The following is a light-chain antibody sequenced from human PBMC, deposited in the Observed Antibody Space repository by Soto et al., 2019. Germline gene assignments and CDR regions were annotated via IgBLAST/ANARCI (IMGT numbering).Light chain of an antibody. V-gene: IGKV3-11*01. J-gene: IGKJ5*01. CDR3: QQRSNWPPIT. CDR1: QSVSSY. Sequence: EIVLTQSTATLSLSPGERATLSCRASQSVSSYLAWYQQKPGQAPRLLIYDASNRATGIPARFSGSGSGTDFTLTISSLEPEDFAVYYCQQRSNWPPITFGQVTRLATK. CDR2: DAS.